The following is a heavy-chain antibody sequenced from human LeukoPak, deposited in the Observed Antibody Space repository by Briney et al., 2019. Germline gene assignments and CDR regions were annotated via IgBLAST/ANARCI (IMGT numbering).Heavy chain of an antibody. CDR3: ARSGVRGVIPFGY. CDR2: MNPNSGNT. CDR1: GYTFTSYY. Sequence: ASVKVSCKASGYTFTSYYMHWVRQATGQGLEWVGWMNPNSGNTGYAQKFQGRVTMTRNTSISTAYMALSSLRSEDTAVYYCARSGVRGVIPFGYWGQGTLVTVSS. V-gene: IGHV1-8*02. D-gene: IGHD3-10*01. J-gene: IGHJ4*02.